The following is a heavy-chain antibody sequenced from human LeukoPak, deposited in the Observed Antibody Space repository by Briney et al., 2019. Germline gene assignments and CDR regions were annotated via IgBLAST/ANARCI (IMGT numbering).Heavy chain of an antibody. CDR2: LYSDGNT. Sequence: PGGSLRLSCAASGSTVITNDMTWVRQAPGKGLEWVSVLYSDGNTKYADSVQGRFTISRDNSKNTLYLEMNSLSPDDTAVYYCARGVEPLAANTLAYWGQETLVTVSS. CDR3: ARGVEPLAANTLAY. J-gene: IGHJ4*02. CDR1: GSTVITND. D-gene: IGHD1-14*01. V-gene: IGHV3-53*01.